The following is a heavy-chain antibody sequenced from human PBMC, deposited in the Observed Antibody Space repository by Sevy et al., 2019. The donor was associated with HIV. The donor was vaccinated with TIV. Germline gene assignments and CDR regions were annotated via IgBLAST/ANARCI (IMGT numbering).Heavy chain of an antibody. J-gene: IGHJ5*02. V-gene: IGHV3-21*01. CDR2: ISSISTYI. CDR1: GFSFNMYS. Sequence: GGSLRLSCAASGFSFNMYSMNWVRQAPGKGLEWVSSISSISTYIYYADSVKGRFTISRDNAKNSLYLKMNSLRAEDTAVYYCACNSGSVPPDWFDPWGQEPWSPSPQ. D-gene: IGHD1-26*01. CDR3: ACNSGSVPPDWFDP.